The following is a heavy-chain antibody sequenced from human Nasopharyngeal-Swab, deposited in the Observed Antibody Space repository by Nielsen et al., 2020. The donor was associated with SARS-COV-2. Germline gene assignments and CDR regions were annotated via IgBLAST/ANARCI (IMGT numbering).Heavy chain of an antibody. CDR2: MNPNGGNT. CDR1: GDTFTSYD. D-gene: IGHD2-15*01. V-gene: IGHV1-8*01. Sequence: ASVKVSCKASGDTFTSYDINWGRQATGQGLEWRGWMNPNGGNTGYAQKFQGRVTMTRNTSISTDYMELSSLRSEDTAVYYCARDFLGYCSGGGYYSNGMDVWGQGTTVTVSS. CDR3: ARDFLGYCSGGGYYSNGMDV. J-gene: IGHJ6*02.